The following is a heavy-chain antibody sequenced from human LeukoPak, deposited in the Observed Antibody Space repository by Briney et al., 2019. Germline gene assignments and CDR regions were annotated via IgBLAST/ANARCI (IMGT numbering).Heavy chain of an antibody. D-gene: IGHD6-19*01. Sequence: GGSLRLSCAASGFTFSTYVMSWVRQAPGKGLEWVSAISGGGSTYYADSVKGRFTISRDNSKNTLYLQMNSLRAEDTAVYSCAKDRAVSGAESYFDYWGQGTLVTASS. V-gene: IGHV3-23*01. CDR3: AKDRAVSGAESYFDY. CDR1: GFTFSTYV. CDR2: ISGGGST. J-gene: IGHJ4*02.